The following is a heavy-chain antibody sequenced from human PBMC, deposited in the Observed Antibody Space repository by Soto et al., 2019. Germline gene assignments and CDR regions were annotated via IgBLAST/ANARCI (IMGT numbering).Heavy chain of an antibody. CDR3: VSQRTTVPTQAYFDY. Sequence: SETLSLTCTVSGGSVTNSSYYWRWIRQSPGEGLEWIGSVYYRGRSYSKSSVKSRVTISVDTSKNRFSLSLISVTASDTAVYFCVSQRTTVPTQAYFDYWGPGALVTVSS. CDR1: GGSVTNSSYY. D-gene: IGHD4-17*01. V-gene: IGHV4-39*01. CDR2: VYYRGRS. J-gene: IGHJ4*02.